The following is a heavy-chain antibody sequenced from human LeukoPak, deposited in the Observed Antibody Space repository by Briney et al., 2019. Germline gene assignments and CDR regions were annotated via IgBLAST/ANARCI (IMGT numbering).Heavy chain of an antibody. J-gene: IGHJ4*02. V-gene: IGHV3-30*02. CDR2: IRYDASDK. CDR3: VKDKAPLLQSTSSAFDH. CDR1: GFTFNIYG. D-gene: IGHD2-15*01. Sequence: PGGSLRLSCAASGFTFNIYGMHWVRQAPGKGLEWVTFIRYDASDKYYVDSVRGRFSISRDNSRNTVYLQMNSLRHEDTALYYCVKDKAPLLQSTSSAFDHWGQGTHVTVSS.